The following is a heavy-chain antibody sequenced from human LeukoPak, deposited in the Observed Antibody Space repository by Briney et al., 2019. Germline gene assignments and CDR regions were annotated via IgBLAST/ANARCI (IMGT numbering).Heavy chain of an antibody. CDR2: INPNSGGT. CDR1: GYTFTGYY. Sequence: GASVKVSCKASGYTFTGYYMHCVRQAPGQGLEWMGWINPNSGGTNYAQKFQGRVTMTRDTSISTAYMELSRLRSDDTAVYYCAREYYDILTGYYLLDYWGQGTLVTVSS. CDR3: AREYYDILTGYYLLDY. D-gene: IGHD3-9*01. J-gene: IGHJ4*02. V-gene: IGHV1-2*02.